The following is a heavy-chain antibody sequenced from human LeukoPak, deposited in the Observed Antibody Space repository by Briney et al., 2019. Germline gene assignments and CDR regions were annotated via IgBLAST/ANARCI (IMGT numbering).Heavy chain of an antibody. D-gene: IGHD3-22*01. CDR1: GFTFSRYS. J-gene: IGHJ6*03. CDR3: ARDYYDSSGYYRLAYYYYYMDV. V-gene: IGHV3-21*01. Sequence: GGSLRLSCVASGFTFSRYSMNWVRQAPGKGLEWVSFISSSSSYIYYAESVKGRFTISRDNSKNTLYLQMNSLRAEDTAVYYCARDYYDSSGYYRLAYYYYYMDVWGKGTTVTVSS. CDR2: ISSSSSYI.